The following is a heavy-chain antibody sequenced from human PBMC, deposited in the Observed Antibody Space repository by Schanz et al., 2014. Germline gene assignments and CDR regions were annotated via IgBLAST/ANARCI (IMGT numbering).Heavy chain of an antibody. CDR2: ISSSSSTI. CDR3: ARPTGMAYYYYGMDV. J-gene: IGHJ6*02. D-gene: IGHD2-8*02. V-gene: IGHV3-48*04. Sequence: EVQLVESGGGVVQPGRSLRLSCAASEFSFSSFGMNWVRQAPGKGLEWVSYISSSSSTIYYADSVKGRFTISRDNAKNTLYLQMNSLRAEDTAVYYCARPTGMAYYYYGMDVWGQGTTVTVSS. CDR1: EFSFSSFG.